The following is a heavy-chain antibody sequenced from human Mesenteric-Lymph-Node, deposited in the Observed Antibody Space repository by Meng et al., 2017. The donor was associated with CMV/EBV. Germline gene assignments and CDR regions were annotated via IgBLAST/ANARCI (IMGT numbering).Heavy chain of an antibody. J-gene: IGHJ4*02. Sequence: GESLKISCAASGFTFSSYEMKWLRQAPGKGLEWVSYISSSGSTIYYADSVKGRFTISRDNAKNSLYLQMNSLRAEDTALYHCARRGTTGYYFDYWGQGALVTVSS. D-gene: IGHD2-8*02. CDR1: GFTFSSYE. CDR3: ARRGTTGYYFDY. V-gene: IGHV3-48*03. CDR2: ISSSGSTI.